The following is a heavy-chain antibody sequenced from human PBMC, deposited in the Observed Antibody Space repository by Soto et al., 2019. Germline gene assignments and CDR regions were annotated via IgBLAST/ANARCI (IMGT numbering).Heavy chain of an antibody. CDR3: ARGRRLPAAPRPFLDY. CDR2: INHSGST. Sequence: SETLSLTCAVYGGSFSGYYWSWIRQPPGKGLEWIGEINHSGSTNYNPSLKSRVTISVDTSKNQFSLKLSSVTAADTAVYYCARGRRLPAAPRPFLDYWGQGTLVTVSS. V-gene: IGHV4-34*01. CDR1: GGSFSGYY. D-gene: IGHD2-2*01. J-gene: IGHJ4*02.